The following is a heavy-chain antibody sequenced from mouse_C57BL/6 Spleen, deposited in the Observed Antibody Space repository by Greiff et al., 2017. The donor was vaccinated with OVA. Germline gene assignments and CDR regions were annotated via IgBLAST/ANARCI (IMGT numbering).Heavy chain of an antibody. V-gene: IGHV5-6*01. CDR3: ARHVIRNYFDY. Sequence: EVHLVESGGDLVKPGGSLKLSCAASGFTFSSYGMSWVRQTPDKRLEWVATISSGGSYTYYPDSVKGRFTISRDNAKNTLYLQMSSLKSEDTAMYYCARHVIRNYFDYWGQGTTLTVSS. CDR2: ISSGGSYT. CDR1: GFTFSSYG. J-gene: IGHJ2*01. D-gene: IGHD1-3*01.